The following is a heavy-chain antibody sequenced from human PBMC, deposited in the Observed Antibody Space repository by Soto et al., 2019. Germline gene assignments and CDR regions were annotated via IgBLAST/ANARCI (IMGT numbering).Heavy chain of an antibody. CDR3: ARRRIDYGGNSGRFDS. D-gene: IGHD4-17*01. V-gene: IGHV1-69*13. J-gene: IGHJ5*01. Sequence: SSVKVSCKASGGTFSSYAISWVRQAPGRGLEWMGGIIPIFGTANYAQKFQGRVTITADESTSTAYMELSSLRSEDTAVYYCARRRIDYGGNSGRFDSWGQGTLVTGSS. CDR1: GGTFSSYA. CDR2: IIPIFGTA.